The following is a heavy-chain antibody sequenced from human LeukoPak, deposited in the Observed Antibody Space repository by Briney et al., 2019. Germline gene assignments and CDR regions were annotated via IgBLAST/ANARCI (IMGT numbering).Heavy chain of an antibody. V-gene: IGHV3-48*02. CDR2: IRSSGGTI. Sequence: PGGSLRLSCAASGFTISYYSMNWVRQAPGKGLEWISYIRSSGGTIYYADSVKGRFTISRDDAKDSLYLQMNSLRDEDTAVYYCARPNTRGEYGMDVWGQGTTLTVSS. J-gene: IGHJ6*02. CDR3: ARPNTRGEYGMDV. CDR1: GFTISYYS. D-gene: IGHD2-21*01.